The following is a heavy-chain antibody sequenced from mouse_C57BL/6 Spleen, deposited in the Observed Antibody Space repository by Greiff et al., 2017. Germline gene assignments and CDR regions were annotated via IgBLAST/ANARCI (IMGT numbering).Heavy chain of an antibody. CDR1: GYAFTNYL. CDR3: ARSITSAFDY. Sequence: VQLQQSGAELVRPGTSVKVSCKASGYAFTNYLIEWVKQRPGQGLEWIGVINPGSGGTNYNEKFKGKATLTADKSSSTAYMQLSSLTSEDSAVYFCARSITSAFDYWGQGTTLTVSS. V-gene: IGHV1-54*01. CDR2: INPGSGGT. J-gene: IGHJ2*01. D-gene: IGHD1-1*01.